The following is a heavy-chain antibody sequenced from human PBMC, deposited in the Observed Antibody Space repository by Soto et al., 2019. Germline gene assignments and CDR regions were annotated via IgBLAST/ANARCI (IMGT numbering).Heavy chain of an antibody. D-gene: IGHD3-3*01. Sequence: ASVKVSCKASGYTFTSYGSSWVRQAPGQGLEWMGWISAYNGNTNYAQKLQGRVTMTTDTSTSTAYMELRSLRSDDTAVYYCARDSEYYDFWSGYRIDAFDIWGQGTMVTVSS. CDR2: ISAYNGNT. CDR3: ARDSEYYDFWSGYRIDAFDI. V-gene: IGHV1-18*01. CDR1: GYTFTSYG. J-gene: IGHJ3*02.